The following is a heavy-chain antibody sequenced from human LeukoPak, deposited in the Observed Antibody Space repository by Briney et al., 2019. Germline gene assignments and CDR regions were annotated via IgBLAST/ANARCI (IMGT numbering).Heavy chain of an antibody. CDR2: IYYSGTT. CDR1: GGSISNSSYY. Sequence: SETLSLICTVSGGSISNSSYYWGWIRQPPGKGLEWIGSIYYSGTTYNNPSLKSRVTISADTSKNQFSLKLSSVTAADTAVYYCARGGSIVASFLFDYWGQGTLVTVSP. V-gene: IGHV4-39*07. J-gene: IGHJ4*02. D-gene: IGHD3-3*02. CDR3: ARGGSIVASFLFDY.